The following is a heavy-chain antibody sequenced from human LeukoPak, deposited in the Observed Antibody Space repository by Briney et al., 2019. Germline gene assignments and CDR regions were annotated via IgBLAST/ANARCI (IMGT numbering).Heavy chain of an antibody. J-gene: IGHJ4*02. CDR3: TRNANYYDSSGYPY. CDR2: IRSKAYGGTT. CDR1: GFTFGDYA. D-gene: IGHD3-22*01. Sequence: PGGSLRLSCTASGFTFGDYAMSWVRQAPGKGLEWVGFIRSKAYGGTTEYAASVKGRFTISRDDSKSIAYLQMNSLKTEDTAVYYCTRNANYYDSSGYPYWGQGTLVTVSS. V-gene: IGHV3-49*04.